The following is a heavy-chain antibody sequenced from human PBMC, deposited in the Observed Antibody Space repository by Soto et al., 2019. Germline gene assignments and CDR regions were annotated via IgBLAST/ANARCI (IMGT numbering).Heavy chain of an antibody. Sequence: QVQLVQSGAEVKKPGSSVKVSCKASGGTLNKHAITWVRRAPGQGLEWLGGIIPMFGIPNYPQKFQGRVIITADDSTNTSHMELSSLTSDDTAVYFWARGGTSGWLKGAYDVWGQGTMVTVSS. CDR1: GGTLNKHA. CDR2: IIPMFGIP. J-gene: IGHJ3*01. D-gene: IGHD6-19*01. V-gene: IGHV1-69*01. CDR3: ARGGTSGWLKGAYDV.